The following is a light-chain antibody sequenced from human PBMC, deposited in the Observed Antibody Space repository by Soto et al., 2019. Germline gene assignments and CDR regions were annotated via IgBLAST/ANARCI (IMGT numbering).Light chain of an antibody. V-gene: IGKV1-9*01. CDR2: AAP. Sequence: DIQLTQSPSFLSASVGDRVTITCRASQGISSYLAWYQQRPGKAPKFLMYAAPTLQSGVPSRFSGSGSGTEFALTISSLRSEDFATYYCQQLKNYPLTFGGGTKVEI. CDR1: QGISSY. CDR3: QQLKNYPLT. J-gene: IGKJ4*01.